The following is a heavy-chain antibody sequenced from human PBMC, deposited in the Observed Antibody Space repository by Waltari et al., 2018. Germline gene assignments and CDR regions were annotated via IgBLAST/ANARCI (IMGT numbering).Heavy chain of an antibody. J-gene: IGHJ3*02. CDR1: GSAFTGHY. CDR3: ARFGSGHAFDI. V-gene: IGHV1-2*06. Sequence: QVQLVQSGAEVKKPWASVKVSCQASGSAFTGHYMHLVRQAPGQGLEWMGRINPNSGGTNYAQKFQGRVTMTRDTSISTAYMELSRLRSDDTAVYYCARFGSGHAFDIWGQGTMVTVSS. D-gene: IGHD3-10*01. CDR2: INPNSGGT.